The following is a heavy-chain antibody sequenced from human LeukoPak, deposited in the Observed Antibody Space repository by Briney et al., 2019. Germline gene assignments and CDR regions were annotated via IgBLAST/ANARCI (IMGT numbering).Heavy chain of an antibody. CDR2: ISAYNGHT. J-gene: IGHJ4*02. V-gene: IGHV1-18*01. Sequence: ASVKVSCKASGYTFTNFGISWVRQAPGQGLEWMGWISAYNGHTDYAQKFEDRVTLTTDRSTSTAYMDLRSLTFDDSAVYYCGRVGGGSGWPQAYWGQGALVTVSS. CDR1: GYTFTNFG. CDR3: GRVGGGSGWPQAY. D-gene: IGHD6-19*01.